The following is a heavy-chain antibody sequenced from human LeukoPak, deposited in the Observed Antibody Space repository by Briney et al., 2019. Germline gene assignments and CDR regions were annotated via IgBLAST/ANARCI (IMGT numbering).Heavy chain of an antibody. V-gene: IGHV4-59*01. Sequence: SETLSLTCTVSGVSISSYYWSWIRQPPGKGLEWIGYIYYSGSTNYNPSLKSRVTISVDTSKNQFSLKLSSVTAADTAVYYCARADTFDGPTDYWGQGTLVTVSS. D-gene: IGHD5-24*01. CDR1: GVSISSYY. CDR3: ARADTFDGPTDY. J-gene: IGHJ4*02. CDR2: IYYSGST.